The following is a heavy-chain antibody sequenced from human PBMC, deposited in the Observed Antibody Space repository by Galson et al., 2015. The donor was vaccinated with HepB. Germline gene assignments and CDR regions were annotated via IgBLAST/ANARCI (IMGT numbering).Heavy chain of an antibody. D-gene: IGHD3-10*01. CDR3: AREVPPYSFDY. CDR1: GLTFGSYR. CDR2: LWYDGSSN. Sequence: APRPPSAAAGLTFGSYRIHWGRQGPGEGREGVVGLWYDGSSNYYADSVQGRFSISSDNSKKPLYLHMTSLTAEDTAVYYCAREVPPYSFDYWGQGTLVTVSS. V-gene: IGHV3-33*01. J-gene: IGHJ4*02.